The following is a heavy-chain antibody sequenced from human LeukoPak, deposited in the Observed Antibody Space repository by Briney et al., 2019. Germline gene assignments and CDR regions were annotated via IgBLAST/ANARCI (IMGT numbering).Heavy chain of an antibody. CDR1: GYTFTGYY. CDR3: ARAGAVLRYFDWLKNYYYGMDV. D-gene: IGHD3-9*01. V-gene: IGHV1-69*13. Sequence: SVKVSCKASGYTFTGYYMHWVRQAPGQGLEWMGGIIPIFGTANYVQKFQGRVTITADEPTSTAYMELSSLRSEDTAVYYCARAGAVLRYFDWLKNYYYGMDVWGQGTTVTVSS. CDR2: IIPIFGTA. J-gene: IGHJ6*02.